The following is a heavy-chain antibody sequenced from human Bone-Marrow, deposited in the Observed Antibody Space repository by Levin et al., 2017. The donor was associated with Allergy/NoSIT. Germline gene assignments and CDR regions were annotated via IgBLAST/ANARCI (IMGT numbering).Heavy chain of an antibody. J-gene: IGHJ3*02. CDR2: IYPGDSDT. D-gene: IGHD2-2*01. CDR1: GYIFSTYW. Sequence: NHGESLKISCKGSGYIFSTYWIAWVRQMPGKGLEWIGIIYPGDSDTRYSPSFQGQVVFSADKSVNTAFLQWSSLKDSDTAMYYCARPRAPKPSDCRSTSCPVGEDAYDIWGQGTMVTVSS. CDR3: ARPRAPKPSDCRSTSCPVGEDAYDI. V-gene: IGHV5-51*01.